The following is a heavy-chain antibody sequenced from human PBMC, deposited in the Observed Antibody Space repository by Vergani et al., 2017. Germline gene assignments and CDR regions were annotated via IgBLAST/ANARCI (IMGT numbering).Heavy chain of an antibody. V-gene: IGHV1-2*02. CDR3: ARGQWLPTLSFDY. CDR2: INPNSGRT. J-gene: IGHJ4*02. CDR1: GYTFTGYY. D-gene: IGHD6-19*01. Sequence: QVQLVQSGAEVKKPGASVKVSCKASGYTFTGYYMHWVRQAPGQGLEWMGWINPNSGRTNYAQKFQGRVTMTRDTSISTAYMELSRLRSDDTAVYYCARGQWLPTLSFDYWGQGTLVTVSS.